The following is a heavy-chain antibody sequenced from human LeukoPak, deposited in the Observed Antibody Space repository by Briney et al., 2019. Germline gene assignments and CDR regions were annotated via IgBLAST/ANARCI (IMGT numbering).Heavy chain of an antibody. Sequence: GGSLRLSCAASGFTISSYAMSWVRQAPGKGLEWVSAISGSGGSTYYADSVKGRFTISRDNSKNTLYLQMNSLRAEDTAVYYCAKDQGSCGGDCYYDYWGQGTLVTVSS. CDR3: AKDQGSCGGDCYYDY. CDR2: ISGSGGST. V-gene: IGHV3-23*01. J-gene: IGHJ4*02. D-gene: IGHD2-21*02. CDR1: GFTISSYA.